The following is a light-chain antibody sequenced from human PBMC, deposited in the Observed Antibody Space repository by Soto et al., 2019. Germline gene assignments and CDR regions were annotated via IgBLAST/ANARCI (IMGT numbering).Light chain of an antibody. CDR3: SSYTSSTLVV. V-gene: IGLV2-14*01. CDR1: SSDVGAYNY. CDR2: DVT. Sequence: QSALTQPASVSGSPGQSITISCSGTSSDVGAYNYVSWFQQYPGKAPKLLIYDVTNRPSGISHRFSGSTSGNTASLTISGLQAEDEADYHCSSYTSSTLVVFGGGTKLTVL. J-gene: IGLJ2*01.